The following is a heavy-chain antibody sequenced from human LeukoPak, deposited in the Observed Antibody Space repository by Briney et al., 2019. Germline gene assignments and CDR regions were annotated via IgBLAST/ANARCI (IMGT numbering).Heavy chain of an antibody. V-gene: IGHV3-21*01. CDR3: TSLPLMIVVAGDAFDI. Sequence: PGGSLRLSCAASGFTFSSYSMNWVRQAPGKGLEWVSSISSSCSYIYYADSVKGRFTISRGNAKNSLYLQMNSLRAEDTAVYYCTSLPLMIVVAGDAFDIWGQGTMVTVSS. CDR1: GFTFSSYS. D-gene: IGHD3-22*01. CDR2: ISSSCSYI. J-gene: IGHJ3*02.